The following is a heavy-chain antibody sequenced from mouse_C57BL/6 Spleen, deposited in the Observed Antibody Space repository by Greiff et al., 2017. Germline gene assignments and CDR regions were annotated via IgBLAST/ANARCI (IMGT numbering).Heavy chain of an antibody. J-gene: IGHJ4*01. D-gene: IGHD1-1*01. CDR2: INPGSGGT. CDR3: ARTPPDGAPMAY. V-gene: IGHV1-54*01. CDR1: GYAFTNYL. Sequence: VQLQQSGAELVRPGTSVKVSCKASGYAFTNYLIEWVKQRPGQGLEWIGLINPGSGGTKYNEKFKGKATLTADKSSSTAYMQLSSLTSEDSAVYFCARTPPDGAPMAYWGQGTSVTVSA.